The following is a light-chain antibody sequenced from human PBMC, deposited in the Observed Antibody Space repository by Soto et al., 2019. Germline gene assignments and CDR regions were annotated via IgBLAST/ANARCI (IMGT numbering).Light chain of an antibody. V-gene: IGKV3-20*01. Sequence: EIVLTQSPGTLSLSPGERATLSCRASQSITNNYLAWYQQKPGRAHRLLIYGASSRATGIPDRFSGSGSGTDFTLTISRLEPEDFAVYYCHQYGGSPWTFGQGTKVGIK. CDR3: HQYGGSPWT. CDR2: GAS. CDR1: QSITNNY. J-gene: IGKJ1*01.